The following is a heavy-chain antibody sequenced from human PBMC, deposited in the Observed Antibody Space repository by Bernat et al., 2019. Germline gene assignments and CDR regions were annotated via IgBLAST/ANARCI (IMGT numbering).Heavy chain of an antibody. J-gene: IGHJ5*02. D-gene: IGHD6-13*01. V-gene: IGHV1-69*06. CDR2: IIPIFGTA. CDR3: ARAAILPGAAAVGWLGWFDP. CDR1: GGTFSSYA. Sequence: QVQLVQSGAEVKKPGSSVKVSCKASGGTFSSYAISWVRQAPGQGLEWMGGIIPIFGTANYAQKFQGRVTLTADKSTSTAYMELSSLRSEDTAVYYCARAAILPGAAAVGWLGWFDPWGQGTLVTVSS.